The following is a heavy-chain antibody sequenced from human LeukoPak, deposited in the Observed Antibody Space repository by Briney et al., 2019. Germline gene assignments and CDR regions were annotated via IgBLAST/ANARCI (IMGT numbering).Heavy chain of an antibody. Sequence: GESLKISCKASGYTFTSYGISWVRQAPGQGLEWMGWISAYNGNTNYAQKLQGRVTMTTDTSTSTAYMELRSLRSDDTAVYYCARESLDDYGEGGDYWGQGTLVTVSS. CDR1: GYTFTSYG. J-gene: IGHJ4*02. CDR3: ARESLDDYGEGGDY. V-gene: IGHV1-18*01. CDR2: ISAYNGNT. D-gene: IGHD4-17*01.